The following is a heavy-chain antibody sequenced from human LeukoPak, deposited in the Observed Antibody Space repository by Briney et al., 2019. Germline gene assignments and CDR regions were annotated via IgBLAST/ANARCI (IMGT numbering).Heavy chain of an antibody. V-gene: IGHV4-39*01. J-gene: IGHJ6*02. CDR1: GGSMSNSGYY. D-gene: IGHD2-15*01. CDR2: MYYSGSA. Sequence: SETLSLTCSVSGGSMSNSGYYWGWIRQPPGKGLEWIGSMYYSGSADYSPSLKSRVSISVDTSEKQFSLKLSSVTAADTAVYYCARCSYYYGMDVWGQGTTVTVSS. CDR3: ARCSYYYGMDV.